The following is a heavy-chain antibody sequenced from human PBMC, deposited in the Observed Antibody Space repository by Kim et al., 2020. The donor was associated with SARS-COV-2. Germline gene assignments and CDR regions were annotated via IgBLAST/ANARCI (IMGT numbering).Heavy chain of an antibody. V-gene: IGHV4-39*01. Sequence: SETLSLTCTVSGGSIRSSSYYWGWIRQPPGKGLEWIGSIYYSGSTYYNPSLKSRVTISVDTSKNQFSLKLSSVTAADTAVYYCARHFDQYYFDYWGQGTLVTVSS. CDR1: GGSIRSSSYY. CDR2: IYYSGST. CDR3: ARHFDQYYFDY. J-gene: IGHJ4*02. D-gene: IGHD2-2*01.